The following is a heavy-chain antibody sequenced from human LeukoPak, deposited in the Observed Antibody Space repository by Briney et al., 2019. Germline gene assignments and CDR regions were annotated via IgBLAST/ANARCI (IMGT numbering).Heavy chain of an antibody. CDR2: INHSGST. CDR3: ARRKYYYGSGSYYPSPYFDY. J-gene: IGHJ4*02. Sequence: SETLSLTCAVYGGSFSGSYWSWIRQPPGKGLEWIGEINHSGSTNYNPSLKSRVTISVDTSKNQFSLKLSSVTAADTAVYYCARRKYYYGSGSYYPSPYFDYWGQGTLVTVSS. D-gene: IGHD3-10*01. V-gene: IGHV4-34*01. CDR1: GGSFSGSY.